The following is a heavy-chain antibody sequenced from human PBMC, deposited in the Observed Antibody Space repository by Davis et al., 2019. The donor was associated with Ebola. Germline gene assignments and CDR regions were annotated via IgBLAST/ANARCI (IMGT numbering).Heavy chain of an antibody. D-gene: IGHD3-22*01. CDR3: ARDEGRSSSGIYYYGMDV. V-gene: IGHV1-46*01. CDR1: GYTFTSYY. J-gene: IGHJ6*02. Sequence: AVSVKVSCKASGYTFTSYYMHWVRQAPGQGLEWMGIINPSGGSTSYAQKFQGRVTITADKSTSTAYMELSSLRSEDTAVYYCARDEGRSSSGIYYYGMDVWGQGTLVTVSS. CDR2: INPSGGST.